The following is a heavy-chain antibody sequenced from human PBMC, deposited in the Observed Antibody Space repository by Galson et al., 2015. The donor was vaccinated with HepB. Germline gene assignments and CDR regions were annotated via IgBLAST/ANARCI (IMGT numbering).Heavy chain of an antibody. D-gene: IGHD2-15*01. V-gene: IGHV3-15*07. CDR2: IKSKADGGKT. Sequence: SLRLSCAASGFTSSNAWMNWVRQAPGKGLEWVGRIKSKADGGKTDDIAPVKDRFIISRDDSKDTLYLQMHSLKTEDTAVYYCTTVMWYGPRCWGQGTLVTVSP. J-gene: IGHJ4*02. CDR1: GFTSSNAW. CDR3: TTVMWYGPRC.